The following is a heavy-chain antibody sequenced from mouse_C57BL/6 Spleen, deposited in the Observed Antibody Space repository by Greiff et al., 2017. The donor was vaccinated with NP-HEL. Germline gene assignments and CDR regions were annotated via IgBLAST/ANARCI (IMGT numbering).Heavy chain of an antibody. CDR2: ISGGGGNP. V-gene: IGHV5-9*01. D-gene: IGHD1-1*01. J-gene: IGHJ1*03. CDR1: GFTFSSYT. CDR3: ARGVVEGDWYFDV. Sequence: DVKLVESGGGLVKPGGSLKLSCAASGFTFSSYTMSWVRQTPEKRLEWVATISGGGGNPYYPDSVKGRFTISRDNAKNTLYLQMSSLRSEDTALYYCARGVVEGDWYFDVWGTGTTVTVSS.